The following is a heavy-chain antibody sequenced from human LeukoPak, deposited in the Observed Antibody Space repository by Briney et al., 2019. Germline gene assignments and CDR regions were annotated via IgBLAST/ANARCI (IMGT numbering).Heavy chain of an antibody. CDR3: ARSGPRPTALLLGGFQH. Sequence: ASVKVSCKASGYTFTRYYMHWVRQAPGQGLEWMGIINPSGGSTSYAHKFQGRVTMTRDTSTSTVYMELSSLRSEDTAVYYCARSGPRPTALLLGGFQHWGQGTLVTVSS. CDR1: GYTFTRYY. CDR2: INPSGGST. V-gene: IGHV1-46*01. D-gene: IGHD2-15*01. J-gene: IGHJ1*01.